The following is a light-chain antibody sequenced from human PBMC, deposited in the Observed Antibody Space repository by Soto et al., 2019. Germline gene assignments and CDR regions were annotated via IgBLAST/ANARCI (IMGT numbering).Light chain of an antibody. J-gene: IGKJ3*01. CDR1: QSVLYRSNNKNY. Sequence: DIVMTQSPDSLAVSLSERATINCKSSQSVLYRSNNKNYLAWYQHKPGQPPKLLIYWASTRESGVPDRFSGSGSGTDFTLTISSLQAEDVAVYYCQQYYSTPFTFGPGTKVDI. CDR2: WAS. V-gene: IGKV4-1*01. CDR3: QQYYSTPFT.